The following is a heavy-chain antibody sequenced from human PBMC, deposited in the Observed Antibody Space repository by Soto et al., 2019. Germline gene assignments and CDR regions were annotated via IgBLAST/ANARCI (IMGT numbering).Heavy chain of an antibody. CDR3: ATSNWFVP. V-gene: IGHV4-39*01. Sequence: QLQLQESGPGLVKPSETLSLTCTVSGGSISSSSYYWGWIRQPPGKGLEWIGIIYYRGSTYYNPSLTSQAAETVDPSKNPSSLKLSSVRATATAVYYCATSNWFVPWGQGTLVTVSS. CDR2: IYYRGST. J-gene: IGHJ5*02. CDR1: GGSISSSSYY.